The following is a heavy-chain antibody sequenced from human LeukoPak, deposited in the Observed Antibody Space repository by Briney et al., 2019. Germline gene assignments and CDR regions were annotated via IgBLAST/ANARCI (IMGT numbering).Heavy chain of an antibody. V-gene: IGHV7-4-1*02. Sequence: ASVKVSCKASGYTFTRYAMNWVRQAPGQGLEWMGWINTNTGNPTYAQGFRGRLVFSLDTSVSTTYLQISSLKAEDSAVYYCARENYDSSGYHYYFDSWGQGTLVTVSS. D-gene: IGHD3-22*01. J-gene: IGHJ4*02. CDR2: INTNTGNP. CDR1: GYTFTRYA. CDR3: ARENYDSSGYHYYFDS.